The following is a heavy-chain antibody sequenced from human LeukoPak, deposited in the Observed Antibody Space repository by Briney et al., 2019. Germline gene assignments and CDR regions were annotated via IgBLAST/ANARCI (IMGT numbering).Heavy chain of an antibody. J-gene: IGHJ6*02. CDR2: ISSSSSTI. CDR1: GFTFSSYS. Sequence: GGSLRLSCAASGFTFSSYSMNWLRQAPGKGLEWVSYISSSSSTIYYADSVKGRFTISRDNAKNSLYLQMNSLRDEDTAVYYCARKDIVVVPAASIRYYYYGMDVWGQGTTVTVSS. V-gene: IGHV3-48*02. CDR3: ARKDIVVVPAASIRYYYYGMDV. D-gene: IGHD2-2*01.